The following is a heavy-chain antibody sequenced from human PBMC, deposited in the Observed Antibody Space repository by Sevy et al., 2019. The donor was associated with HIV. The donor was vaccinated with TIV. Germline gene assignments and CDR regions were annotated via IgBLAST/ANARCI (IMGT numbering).Heavy chain of an antibody. V-gene: IGHV3-48*03. CDR1: GFPLSSYA. D-gene: IGHD4-17*01. CDR3: ARDLPPSATTVAHFDC. Sequence: GGSLRLSCAASGFPLSSYAMNWVRQAPGKGLEWVSYITDRGTTKYYSDSVRGRFTISRDNARNSLHLQMNSLRAGDTAVDYCARDLPPSATTVAHFDCWGQGTLVTVSS. CDR2: ITDRGTTK. J-gene: IGHJ4*02.